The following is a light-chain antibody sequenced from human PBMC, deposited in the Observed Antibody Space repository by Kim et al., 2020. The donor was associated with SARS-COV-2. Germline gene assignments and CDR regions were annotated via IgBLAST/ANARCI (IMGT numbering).Light chain of an antibody. CDR1: NLRSSY. CDR3: NSRDSSGNHVI. Sequence: ALGQPVRITCQGDNLRSSYATWYQQRPGQAPILVIYGRNKRPSGIPDRFSASTSGNTASLTITGAQAEDEADYYCNSRDSSGNHVIFGGGTQLTVL. CDR2: GRN. J-gene: IGLJ2*01. V-gene: IGLV3-19*01.